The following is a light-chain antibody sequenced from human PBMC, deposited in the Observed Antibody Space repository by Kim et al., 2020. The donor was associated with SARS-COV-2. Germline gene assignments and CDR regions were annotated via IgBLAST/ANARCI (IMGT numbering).Light chain of an antibody. J-gene: IGKJ5*01. V-gene: IGKV3-11*01. CDR3: QQRSNWPIT. CDR2: DAS. CDR1: QSVSSY. Sequence: LAPGERATLSCRASQSVSSYLAGYQQKPGQAPRLLIYDASNRATGIPARFSGSGSGTDFTLTISSLEPEDFAVYYCQQRSNWPITFGQGTRLEIK.